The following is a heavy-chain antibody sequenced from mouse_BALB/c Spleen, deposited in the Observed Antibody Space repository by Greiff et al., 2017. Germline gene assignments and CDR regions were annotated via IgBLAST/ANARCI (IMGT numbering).Heavy chain of an antibody. Sequence: EVQLVESGPGLVKPSQSLSLTCSVTGYSITSGYYWNWIRQFPGNKLEWMGYISYDGSNNYNPSLKNRISITRDTSKNQFFLKLNSVTTEDTATYYCAREYGLYYAMDYWGQGTSVTVSS. CDR3: AREYGLYYAMDY. J-gene: IGHJ4*01. CDR2: ISYDGSN. CDR1: GYSITSGYY. V-gene: IGHV3-6*02. D-gene: IGHD2-10*02.